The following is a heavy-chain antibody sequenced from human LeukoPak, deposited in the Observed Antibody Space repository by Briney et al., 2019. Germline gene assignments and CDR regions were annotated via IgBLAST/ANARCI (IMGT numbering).Heavy chain of an antibody. Sequence: PSETMSLTCTVSGPSISTYYWRWLRQPPGKGRVGIGYIYYIGYTNYNPSLESRVTMSVDTSNHHSFLTRSPTTAEDTAFDYCVRGNADLLDWGQGTLVTVSS. CDR1: GPSISTYY. CDR2: IYYIGYT. D-gene: IGHD1-1*01. V-gene: IGHV4-59*01. CDR3: VRGNADLLD. J-gene: IGHJ4*02.